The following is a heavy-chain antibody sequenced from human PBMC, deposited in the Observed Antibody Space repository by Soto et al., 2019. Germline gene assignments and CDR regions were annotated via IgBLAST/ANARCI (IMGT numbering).Heavy chain of an antibody. V-gene: IGHV1-3*01. J-gene: IGHJ6*03. Sequence: ASVKVSCKASGYTFTSYAMHWVRQASGQRLEWTGWINAGNGNTKYSQKFQGRVTMTRDTSASTAYMELSSLRSEDTAVYYCAREGDGDYIYYYYMDVWGKGTTVTVSS. CDR3: AREGDGDYIYYYYMDV. D-gene: IGHD4-17*01. CDR1: GYTFTSYA. CDR2: INAGNGNT.